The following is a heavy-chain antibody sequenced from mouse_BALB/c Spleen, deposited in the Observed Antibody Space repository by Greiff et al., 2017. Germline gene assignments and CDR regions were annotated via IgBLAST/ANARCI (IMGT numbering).Heavy chain of an antibody. V-gene: IGHV2-9-2*01. CDR2: IWTGGGT. CDR1: GFSLTSYD. J-gene: IGHJ2*01. CDR3: VRDWVY. Sequence: QVQLQQSGPGLVAPSQSLSITCTVSGFSLTSYDISWIRQPPGKGLEWLGVIWTGGGTNYNSAFMSRLSISKDNSKSQVFLKMNSLQTDDTAIYYCVRDWVYWGQGTTLTVSS.